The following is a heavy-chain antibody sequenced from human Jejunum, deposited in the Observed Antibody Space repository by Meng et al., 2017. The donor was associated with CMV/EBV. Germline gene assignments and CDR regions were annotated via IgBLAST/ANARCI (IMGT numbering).Heavy chain of an antibody. J-gene: IGHJ3*02. CDR3: ARLYTTTYGHSFDI. D-gene: IGHD2-2*02. CDR1: GFTFSDNG. CDR2: ISNNYNYI. Sequence: GFTFSDNGMHWVRQAPGKGLEWVSSISNNYNYIYYVDSVKGRFTISRDNAKNSLFLQMNGLRAEDTAVYYCARLYTTTYGHSFDIWGQGTMVTVSS. V-gene: IGHV3-21*06.